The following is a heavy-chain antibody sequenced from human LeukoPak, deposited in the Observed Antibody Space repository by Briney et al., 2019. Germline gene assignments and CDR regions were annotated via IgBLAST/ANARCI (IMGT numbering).Heavy chain of an antibody. Sequence: ASVKVSCKASGYTFTGYYMHWVRQAPGQGLEWMGWINPNSGGTNYAQKFQGRVTMTRDTSISTAYMELSRLRSDDTAVYYCARDMGYYGSGSLRYYFDYWGQGTLVTVSS. CDR1: GYTFTGYY. CDR3: ARDMGYYGSGSLRYYFDY. V-gene: IGHV1-2*02. D-gene: IGHD3-10*01. J-gene: IGHJ4*02. CDR2: INPNSGGT.